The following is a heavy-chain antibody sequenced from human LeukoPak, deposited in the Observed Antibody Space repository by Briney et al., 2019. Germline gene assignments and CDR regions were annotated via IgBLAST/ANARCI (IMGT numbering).Heavy chain of an antibody. CDR3: ARDRRYCSGGNCYLHYFDS. J-gene: IGHJ4*02. D-gene: IGHD2-15*01. CDR1: GGSINNYY. CDR2: IHYSGTT. Sequence: SETLSLTCTVSGGSINNYYWSWIRGSPGQGLEWIGYIHYSGTTNYNPSFKGRLTISVDMSKNQFSLKLNSVTAADTAVYYCARDRRYCSGGNCYLHYFDSWGQGTLVTVSS. V-gene: IGHV4-59*01.